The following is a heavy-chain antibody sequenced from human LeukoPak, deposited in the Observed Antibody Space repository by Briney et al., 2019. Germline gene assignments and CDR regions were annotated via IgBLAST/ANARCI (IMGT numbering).Heavy chain of an antibody. CDR1: GYAFTSYY. CDR3: ARRLSDAFDI. V-gene: IGHV1-46*01. Sequence: ASVKVSCKASGYAFTSYYMRWVRQAPGQGLEWMGIINPSGGSTSYAQKFQGRITMTRDTSTSTVYMELSSLRSEDTAVYYCARRLSDAFDIWGQGTMVTVSS. D-gene: IGHD3-16*01. J-gene: IGHJ3*02. CDR2: INPSGGST.